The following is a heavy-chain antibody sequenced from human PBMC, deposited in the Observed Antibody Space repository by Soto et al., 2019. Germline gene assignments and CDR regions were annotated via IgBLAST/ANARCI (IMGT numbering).Heavy chain of an antibody. D-gene: IGHD4-17*01. CDR2: ISYEGSNR. Sequence: GGSLRLSCAASGFRFSAYAMHWVRQAPGKGLEWVAVISYEGSNRFYADSVKRRFTVSRDNSKNMVYLQMNSLRGEDTAVFYCAKDYGDYNFNYGMDVWGQGTTVTVSS. CDR3: AKDYGDYNFNYGMDV. V-gene: IGHV3-30*18. J-gene: IGHJ6*02. CDR1: GFRFSAYA.